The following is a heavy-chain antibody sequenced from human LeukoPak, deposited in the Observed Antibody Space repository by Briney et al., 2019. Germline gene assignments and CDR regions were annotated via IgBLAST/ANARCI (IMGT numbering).Heavy chain of an antibody. CDR1: ASTFSSYS. CDR2: ISSSSSYI. V-gene: IGHV3-21*04. CDR3: ARVGRLQYGDYVAFDY. D-gene: IGHD4-17*01. Sequence: GGSLRPSCAASASTFSSYSMNWVRQAPGKGLEWVSSISSSSSYIYYADSVKGRFTISRDNAKNSLYLQMNSLRAEDTAVYYCARVGRLQYGDYVAFDYWGQGTLVTVSS. J-gene: IGHJ4*02.